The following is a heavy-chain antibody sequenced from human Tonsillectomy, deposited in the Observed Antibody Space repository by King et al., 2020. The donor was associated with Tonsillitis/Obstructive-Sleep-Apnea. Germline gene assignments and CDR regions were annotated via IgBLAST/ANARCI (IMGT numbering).Heavy chain of an antibody. CDR2: IWYDGSNK. D-gene: IGHD3-10*01. V-gene: IGHV3-33*01. CDR3: ARGGTMVRGVIITTIDY. Sequence: VQLVESGGGVVQPGRSLRLSCAASGFTFSSYGMHWVRQAPGKGLEWVAVIWYDGSNKYYADSVKGRFTISRDNSKNTLYLQMNSLRAEDTAVYYCARGGTMVRGVIITTIDYWGQGTLVTVSS. CDR1: GFTFSSYG. J-gene: IGHJ4*02.